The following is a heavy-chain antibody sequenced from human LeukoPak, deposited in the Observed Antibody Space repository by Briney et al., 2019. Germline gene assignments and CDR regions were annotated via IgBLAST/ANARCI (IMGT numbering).Heavy chain of an antibody. CDR3: ARVPPYCGGDCYHRGDNWFDP. D-gene: IGHD2-21*01. Sequence: PSETLSLTCTVSGGSISSSSYYWSWIRQPPGKGLEWIGYIYYSGSTNYNPSLKSRVTISVDTSKNQFSLKLSSVTAADTAVYYCARVPPYCGGDCYHRGDNWFDPWGQGTLVTVSS. CDR2: IYYSGST. J-gene: IGHJ5*02. CDR1: GGSISSSSYY. V-gene: IGHV4-61*01.